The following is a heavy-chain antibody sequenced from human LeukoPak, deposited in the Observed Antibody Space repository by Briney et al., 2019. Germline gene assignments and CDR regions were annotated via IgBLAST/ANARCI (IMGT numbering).Heavy chain of an antibody. Sequence: SETLSLTCTVSGGSISSYYWSWIRQPAGKGLEWIGRIYTTGNTNYDPSLKSRVTISVDTSKNQFSLKLSSVTAADTAVYYCAREPVRDYFDYWGQGTLVTVSS. CDR2: IYTTGNT. J-gene: IGHJ4*02. CDR1: GGSISSYY. CDR3: AREPVRDYFDY. V-gene: IGHV4-4*07.